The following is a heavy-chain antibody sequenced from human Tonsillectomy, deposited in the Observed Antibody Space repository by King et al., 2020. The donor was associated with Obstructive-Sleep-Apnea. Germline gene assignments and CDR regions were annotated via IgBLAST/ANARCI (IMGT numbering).Heavy chain of an antibody. CDR1: GFSFSSHW. CDR2: MKEDGSER. Sequence: VQLVQSGGGLVQPGGSLRLSCAGSGFSFSSHWMSWVRQAPGKGLEWVANMKEDGSERNYVDSVKGRFSISRDNAQNSLYLQMNSLRAEDTALYYCARIRGHCSTTRCYAKGYFDLWGRGTLVTVSS. CDR3: ARIRGHCSTTRCYAKGYFDL. D-gene: IGHD2-2*01. J-gene: IGHJ2*01. V-gene: IGHV3-7*03.